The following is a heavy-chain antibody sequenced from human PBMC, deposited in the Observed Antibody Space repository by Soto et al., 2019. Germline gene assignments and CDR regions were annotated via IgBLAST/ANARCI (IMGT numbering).Heavy chain of an antibody. Sequence: GESLKISCKGSGYTFTNHFIGWVRQVPGKGLEWMGTIYPGDSDTRYRPSFQGQVTISADKSINTTYLHWSSLKASDTAMYYCAIRMAAAGRYYYNYWGQGTLVTVSS. V-gene: IGHV5-51*01. D-gene: IGHD6-13*01. CDR1: GYTFTNHF. CDR3: AIRMAAAGRYYYNY. CDR2: IYPGDSDT. J-gene: IGHJ4*02.